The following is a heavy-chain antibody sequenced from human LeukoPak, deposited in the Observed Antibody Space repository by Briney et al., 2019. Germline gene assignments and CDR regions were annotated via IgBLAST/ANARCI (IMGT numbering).Heavy chain of an antibody. CDR3: ARVRTSDGERSFDF. V-gene: IGHV4-61*02. CDR1: GGSISSGNYY. D-gene: IGHD5-24*01. J-gene: IGHJ3*01. Sequence: SETLSLTCTVSGGSISSGNYYWSWIRQPAVKGLEWIGRINTSGNTNYNPSLKSRVTVSLDTSKNQFSLSLSSVTAADTAVYYCARVRTSDGERSFDFWGQGTMVTVSS. CDR2: INTSGNT.